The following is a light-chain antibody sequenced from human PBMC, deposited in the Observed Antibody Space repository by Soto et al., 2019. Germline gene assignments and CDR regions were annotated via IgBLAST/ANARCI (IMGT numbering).Light chain of an antibody. CDR3: SSYTSSTTLVV. CDR2: DVS. J-gene: IGLJ2*01. V-gene: IGLV2-14*01. Sequence: QSALTQPASVSGSPGQSITISCTGTSSDVGGYNYVSWYQQHPGKVPKLMIYDVSSRPSGVSDRFSGSKSSNTASLTISGLQAEDEADYYCSSYTSSTTLVVFGGGTKVTVL. CDR1: SSDVGGYNY.